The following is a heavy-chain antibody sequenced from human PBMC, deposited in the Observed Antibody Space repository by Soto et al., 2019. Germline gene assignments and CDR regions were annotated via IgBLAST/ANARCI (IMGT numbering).Heavy chain of an antibody. CDR1: GYTFTSYD. V-gene: IGHV1-8*01. J-gene: IGHJ1*01. CDR3: ARGFFVAGTFEFQH. D-gene: IGHD6-19*01. CDR2: MNPNSGNT. Sequence: QVQLVQSGAEVKKPGASVKVSCKASGYTFTSYDINWVRQATGQGLEWMGWMNPNSGNTGYAQKFQGRVTMNRNTSISTAYMELSSLRSEDTAVYYCARGFFVAGTFEFQHWGQGTLVTVSS.